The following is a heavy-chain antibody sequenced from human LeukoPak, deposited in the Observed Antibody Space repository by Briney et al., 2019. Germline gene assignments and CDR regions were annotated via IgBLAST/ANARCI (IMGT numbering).Heavy chain of an antibody. J-gene: IGHJ5*02. D-gene: IGHD4-11*01. CDR3: ARGYTVTTDWFDP. CDR1: GYTFTTYA. Sequence: ASVEVSCKASGYTFTTYAIHWVRQAPGQRLEWMGWINSGNGNTKYSQEFQGRVTITRDTSANTAYMQLSSLRSEDMAVYYCARGYTVTTDWFDPWGQGTLVTVSS. CDR2: INSGNGNT. V-gene: IGHV1-3*03.